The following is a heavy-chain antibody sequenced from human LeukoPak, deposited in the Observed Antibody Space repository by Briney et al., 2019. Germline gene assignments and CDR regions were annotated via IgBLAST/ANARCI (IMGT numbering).Heavy chain of an antibody. CDR2: IYTSGST. J-gene: IGHJ5*02. CDR1: GGSISSYY. V-gene: IGHV4-4*07. CDR3: ARDTTYYYGSGSYLTWFDP. D-gene: IGHD3-10*01. Sequence: SETLSLTCTVSGGSISSYYWSWIRQPAGKGLEWIGRIYTSGSTNYNPSLKSRVTISVDKSKNQFSLKLSSVTAADTAVYYCARDTTYYYGSGSYLTWFDPWGQGTLVTVSS.